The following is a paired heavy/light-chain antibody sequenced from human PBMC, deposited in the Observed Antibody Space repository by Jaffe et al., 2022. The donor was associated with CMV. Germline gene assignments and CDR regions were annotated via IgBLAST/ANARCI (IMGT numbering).Light chain of an antibody. CDR2: RNN. CDR3: AAWDDSLSGSVV. J-gene: IGLJ2*01. CDR1: SSNIGSNY. V-gene: IGLV1-47*01. Sequence: QSVLTQPPSASGTPGQRVTISCSGSSSNIGSNYVYWYQQLPGTAPKLLIYRNNQRPSGVPDRFSGSKSGTSASLAISGLRSEDEADYYCAAWDDSLSGSVVFGGGTKLTVL.
Heavy chain of an antibody. J-gene: IGHJ4*02. Sequence: QVQLQESGPGLVKPSETLSLTCTVSGGSISSYYWSWIRQPPGKGLEWIGYIYYSGSTNYNPSLKSRVTISVDTSKNQFSLKLSSVTAADTAVYYCARVSCSGGSCYTMIAYYFDYWGQGTLVTVSS. V-gene: IGHV4-59*01. CDR2: IYYSGST. CDR1: GGSISSYY. CDR3: ARVSCSGGSCYTMIAYYFDY. D-gene: IGHD2-15*01.